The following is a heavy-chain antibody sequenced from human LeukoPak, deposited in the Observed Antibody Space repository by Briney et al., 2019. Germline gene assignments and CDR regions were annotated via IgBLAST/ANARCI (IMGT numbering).Heavy chain of an antibody. CDR3: AREGTPSGSFNYCYYYMDV. Sequence: GGSLRLSCAASGFTFSSYEMSWVRQAPGKGLEWVSYISGSGSTIYYADSVQGRFTIPRDNAKNSLYPQMNSLRAEDTAVYYCAREGTPSGSFNYCYYYMDVWGKGTTVTVSS. D-gene: IGHD3-10*01. CDR2: ISGSGSTI. V-gene: IGHV3-48*03. J-gene: IGHJ6*03. CDR1: GFTFSSYE.